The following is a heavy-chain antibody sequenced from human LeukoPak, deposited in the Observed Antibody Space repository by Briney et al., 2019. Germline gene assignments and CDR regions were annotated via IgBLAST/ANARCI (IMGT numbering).Heavy chain of an antibody. CDR3: ARVYRVAVAGTFGY. CDR2: INPNSGGT. J-gene: IGHJ4*02. V-gene: IGHV1-2*04. CDR1: GYTLTGYY. Sequence: GASVKVSCKASGYTLTGYYMHWVRQAPGQGLEWMGWINPNSGGTNYAQKFQGWVTMTRDTSISTAYMELSRLRSDDTAVYYCARVYRVAVAGTFGYWGQGTLVTVSS. D-gene: IGHD6-19*01.